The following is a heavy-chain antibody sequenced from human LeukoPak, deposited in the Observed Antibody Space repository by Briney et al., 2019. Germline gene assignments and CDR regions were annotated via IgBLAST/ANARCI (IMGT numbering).Heavy chain of an antibody. V-gene: IGHV3-11*03. CDR1: GFTFIDYS. D-gene: IGHD4-17*01. J-gene: IGHJ4*02. CDR3: ARPRGTTLIFDY. Sequence: PGGSLRLSCAGSGFTFIDYSMSWIRQAPGKGLEWVSYISPTSHYTSYADSVKGRFTIFRDNAKNSLFLQMNSLRVEDTAVYYCARPRGTTLIFDYWGQGTLVTISS. CDR2: ISPTSHYT.